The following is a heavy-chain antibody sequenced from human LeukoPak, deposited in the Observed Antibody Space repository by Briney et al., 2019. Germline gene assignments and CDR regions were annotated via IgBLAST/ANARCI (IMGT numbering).Heavy chain of an antibody. CDR1: GFSFRSHG. D-gene: IGHD1-26*01. CDR2: ISPRGDIT. CDR3: AKKYSTGLDP. J-gene: IGHJ5*02. V-gene: IGHV3-23*01. Sequence: GGSLRLSCAASGFSFRSHGMNWVRQAPGKGLEWVSGISPRGDITYYKDSVRGRFTISRDNSKNTLYLQMNSLRAEDTAVYYCAKKYSTGLDPWGQGTLVTVSS.